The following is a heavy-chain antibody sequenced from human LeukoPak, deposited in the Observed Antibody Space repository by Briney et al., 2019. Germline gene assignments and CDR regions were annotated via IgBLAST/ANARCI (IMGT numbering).Heavy chain of an antibody. CDR2: INHSGST. D-gene: IGHD6-19*01. J-gene: IGHJ4*02. CDR3: ATSSVAGPTAAY. CDR1: GGSFSGYY. Sequence: SETLSLTCAVYGGSFSGYYWSWIRQPPGKGLEWIGEINHSGSTNYNPSLKSRVTISVDTSKNQFSLKLSSVTAAGTAVYYCATSSVAGPTAAYWGQGTLVTVSS. V-gene: IGHV4-34*01.